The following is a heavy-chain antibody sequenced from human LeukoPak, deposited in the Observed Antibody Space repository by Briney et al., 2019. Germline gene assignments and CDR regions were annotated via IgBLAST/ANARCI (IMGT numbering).Heavy chain of an antibody. CDR1: GGSISSGDYY. CDR2: IYYSGST. Sequence: KASQTLSLTCAVSGGSISSGDYYWSWIRQPPGKGLEWIGYIYYSGSTYYNPSLKSRVTISVDTSKNQFSLKLSSVTAADTAVYYCARSGGSGFQLDNWGQGTLVTVSS. V-gene: IGHV4-30-4*08. J-gene: IGHJ4*02. D-gene: IGHD3-16*01. CDR3: ARSGGSGFQLDN.